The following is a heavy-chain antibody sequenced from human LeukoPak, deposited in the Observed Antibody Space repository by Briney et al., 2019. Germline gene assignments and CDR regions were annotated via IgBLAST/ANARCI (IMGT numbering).Heavy chain of an antibody. J-gene: IGHJ4*02. Sequence: PGGSLRLACAASGFTFSSYGMHTVRQAPGKGLEWVAVIWSDGSNKFYADSVKGRFTISRDNSKNTLCLQMNSLRAEDTAVYYCARDLFDYGDYGSFDYWGQGTLVTVSS. CDR1: GFTFSSYG. CDR2: IWSDGSNK. V-gene: IGHV3-33*01. D-gene: IGHD4-17*01. CDR3: ARDLFDYGDYGSFDY.